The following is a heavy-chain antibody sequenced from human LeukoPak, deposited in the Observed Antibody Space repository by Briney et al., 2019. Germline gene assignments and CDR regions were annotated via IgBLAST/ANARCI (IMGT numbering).Heavy chain of an antibody. CDR1: GGSFSGYY. CDR3: ARGSSWSTFGY. D-gene: IGHD6-13*01. J-gene: IGHJ4*02. V-gene: IGHV4-34*01. CDR2: INHSGST. Sequence: SETLSLTCAVYGGSFSGYYWSWIRQPPGKGLEWIGEINHSGSTNYNPSLKSRVTISVDTSKNQFSLKLSSVTAADTAVYYCARGSSWSTFGYWGQGTLVTVSS.